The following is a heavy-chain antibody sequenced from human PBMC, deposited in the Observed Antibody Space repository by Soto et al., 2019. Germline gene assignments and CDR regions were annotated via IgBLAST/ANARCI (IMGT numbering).Heavy chain of an antibody. CDR2: ISGSGATT. CDR1: GFSFSGYA. J-gene: IGHJ4*01. Sequence: EVQLLESGGGSVQPGGSLRLSCAASGFSFSGYAIAWVRQAPGKGLEWVSGISGSGATTYYADSVKGRCTISRDNSKNTLSLQVNRLSAEDTDVYYCAKAGGGYTKWHFDSWGHGSLVTVSS. V-gene: IGHV3-23*01. D-gene: IGHD5-12*01. CDR3: AKAGGGYTKWHFDS.